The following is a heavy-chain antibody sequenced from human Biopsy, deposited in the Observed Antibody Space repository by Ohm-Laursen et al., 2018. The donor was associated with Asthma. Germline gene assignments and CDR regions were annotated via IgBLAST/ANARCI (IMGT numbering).Heavy chain of an antibody. D-gene: IGHD6-6*01. CDR3: GGCSSLNYYYGLDV. V-gene: IGHV1-69*13. Sequence: SVKVSCKAYGDSFISYAITWVRQAPGQGLEWMGGIITIIGTAHYAPKFQGRVTISADESTSTAYMELTSLSSEDTAVFFCGGCSSLNYYYGLDVWGQGTTVIVSS. CDR1: GDSFISYA. CDR2: IITIIGTA. J-gene: IGHJ6*02.